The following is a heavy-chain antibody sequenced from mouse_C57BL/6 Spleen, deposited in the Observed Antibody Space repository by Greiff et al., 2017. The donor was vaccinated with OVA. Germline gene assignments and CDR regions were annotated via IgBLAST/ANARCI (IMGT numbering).Heavy chain of an antibody. J-gene: IGHJ4*01. Sequence: EVKLQQSGPELVKPGASVKISCKASGYTFTDYYMNWVKQSHGKSLEWIGDINPNNGGTSYNQKFKGKATLTVDKSSSTAYRELRSLTSEDSAVYYCAREGGYAMDYWGQGTSVTVSS. V-gene: IGHV1-26*01. CDR1: GYTFTDYY. CDR2: INPNNGGT. CDR3: AREGGYAMDY.